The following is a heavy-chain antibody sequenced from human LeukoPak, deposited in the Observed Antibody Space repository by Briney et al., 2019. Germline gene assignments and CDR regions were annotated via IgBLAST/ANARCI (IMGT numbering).Heavy chain of an antibody. CDR1: GFTFTNSA. Sequence: ASVKVSCKASGFTFTNSAMHWVRQARGQRLEWIGWIVVGSANTNYAQKFQERVTITRDMSTSTAYMELSSLRSEDTAVYYCAADLQAAGDLDYWGQGTLDTVSS. J-gene: IGHJ4*02. CDR3: AADLQAAGDLDY. CDR2: IVVGSANT. V-gene: IGHV1-58*02. D-gene: IGHD6-13*01.